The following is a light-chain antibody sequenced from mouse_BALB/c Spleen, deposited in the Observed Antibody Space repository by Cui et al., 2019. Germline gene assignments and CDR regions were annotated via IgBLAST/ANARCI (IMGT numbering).Light chain of an antibody. CDR2: HGT. Sequence: DILMTQSPSSMSVSLGDTVSITCNASQGISCNIGWLQQKPGKSFKGLIYHGTNLEDGGPSRFSCSGSGADYSLTISSLEFEDFADYYCVQYAQFPPTFGAGTKLELK. V-gene: IGKV14-100*01. CDR1: QGISCN. CDR3: VQYAQFPPT. J-gene: IGKJ5*01.